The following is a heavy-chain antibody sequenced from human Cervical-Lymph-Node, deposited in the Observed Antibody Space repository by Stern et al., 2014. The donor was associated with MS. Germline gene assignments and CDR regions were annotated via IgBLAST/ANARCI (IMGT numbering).Heavy chain of an antibody. Sequence: QVRLVESGPGLVKPSGTLSLTCAVSGGSISSSNWWSWVRQSPGKGLEWIGEIYHSGGTKYSPSFESRVIISVDKSKNQFSLKLSYVTAADTAVYYCARELPDLNAFDIWGQGTMVTVSS. V-gene: IGHV4-4*02. CDR1: GGSISSSNW. J-gene: IGHJ3*02. CDR2: IYHSGGT. D-gene: IGHD1-14*01. CDR3: ARELPDLNAFDI.